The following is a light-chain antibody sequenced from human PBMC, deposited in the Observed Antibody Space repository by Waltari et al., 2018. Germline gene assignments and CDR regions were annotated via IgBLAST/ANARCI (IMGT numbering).Light chain of an antibody. J-gene: IGLJ3*02. CDR2: KGN. Sequence: PQTPGPAPRTVVYKGNLSSAGGTARFSGSVLGNKAALTIAGAQAEDDSDYYCSLYMGSGVWVFGGGTKLTVL. V-gene: IGLV8-61*01. CDR3: SLYMGSGVWV.